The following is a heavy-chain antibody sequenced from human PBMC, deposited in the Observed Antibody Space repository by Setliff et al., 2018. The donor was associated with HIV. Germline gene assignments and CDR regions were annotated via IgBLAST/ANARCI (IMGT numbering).Heavy chain of an antibody. J-gene: IGHJ3*02. Sequence: ASVKVSCKASGYTLKSFGITWVRQAPGQGLEWMGWISAYSGDTDYAQKFQGRVTMTTDTSTSTAYMELRSLRSDDTAVYYCARGIVMRAVTVDTCDIWGQGTMVTVSS. D-gene: IGHD2-15*01. CDR1: GYTLKSFG. CDR2: ISAYSGDT. V-gene: IGHV1-18*01. CDR3: ARGIVMRAVTVDTCDI.